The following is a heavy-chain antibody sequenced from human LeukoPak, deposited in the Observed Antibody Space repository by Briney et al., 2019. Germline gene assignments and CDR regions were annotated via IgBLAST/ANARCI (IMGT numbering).Heavy chain of an antibody. CDR3: ALSDGDY. Sequence: GGSLRLSCAGSGFIFDDYGMSWVRQAPGKGLEWVSGINWNGVSTGYADSVKGRFTISRDNAKNSLYLQMNSLRAEDTAVYYCALSDGDYWGQGTLVTVSS. CDR2: INWNGVST. CDR1: GFIFDDYG. J-gene: IGHJ4*02. D-gene: IGHD5-24*01. V-gene: IGHV3-20*04.